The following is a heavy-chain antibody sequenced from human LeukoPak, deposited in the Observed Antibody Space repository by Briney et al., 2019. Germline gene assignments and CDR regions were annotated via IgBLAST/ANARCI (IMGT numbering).Heavy chain of an antibody. D-gene: IGHD6-19*01. CDR1: GFTFSGFG. CDR2: IWYDGSTK. V-gene: IGHV3-33*01. CDR3: ASLRRDSSGWYYFDY. J-gene: IGHJ4*02. Sequence: PGKSLRLSCAASGFTFSGFGMHWVRQAPGKGLEWVAVIWYDGSTKYYADSVKGRFTISRDNSKNALFLQMNSLRAEDTAVYYCASLRRDSSGWYYFDYWGQGTLVTVSS.